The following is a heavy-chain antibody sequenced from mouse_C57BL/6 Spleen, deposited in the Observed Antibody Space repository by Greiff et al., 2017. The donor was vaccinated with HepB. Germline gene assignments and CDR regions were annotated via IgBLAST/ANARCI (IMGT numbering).Heavy chain of an antibody. CDR1: GFSLTSYA. D-gene: IGHD1-1*01. CDR3: ASYYGSRDWYFDV. CDR2: IWTGGGT. J-gene: IGHJ1*03. Sequence: VKLVESGPGLVAPSQSLSITCTVSGFSLTSYAISWVRQPPGKGLEWLGVIWTGGGTNYNSALKSRLSISKDNSKSQVFLKMNSLQTDDTARYYCASYYGSRDWYFDVWGTGTTVTVSS. V-gene: IGHV2-9-1*01.